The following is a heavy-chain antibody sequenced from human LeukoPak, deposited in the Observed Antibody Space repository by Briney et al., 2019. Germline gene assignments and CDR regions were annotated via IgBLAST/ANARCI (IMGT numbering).Heavy chain of an antibody. CDR2: IYSASST. CDR1: GFTVSSNY. CDR3: ARVYGSYYAFDI. Sequence: GGSLRLSCAASGFTVSSNYMSWVRQAPGKGLEWVSIIYSASSTYYADSVKGRFTISRDNSKNTLYLQMNSLRAEDTAVYYCARVYGSYYAFDIWGQGTLDTVSS. D-gene: IGHD4-17*01. J-gene: IGHJ3*02. V-gene: IGHV3-66*02.